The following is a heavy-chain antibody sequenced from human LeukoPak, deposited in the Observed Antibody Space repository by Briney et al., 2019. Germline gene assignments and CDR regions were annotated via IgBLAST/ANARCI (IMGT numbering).Heavy chain of an antibody. Sequence: HPGGSLRLSCAASGFTFSSYAMHWVRQAPGKGLEWVAVISYDGSNKYYADSVKGRFTISRDNSKNTLYLQMNSLRAEDTAVYYCAREHSSGWYRNKYYFDYWGQGTLVTVSS. CDR2: ISYDGSNK. D-gene: IGHD6-19*01. CDR3: AREHSSGWYRNKYYFDY. J-gene: IGHJ4*02. CDR1: GFTFSSYA. V-gene: IGHV3-30-3*01.